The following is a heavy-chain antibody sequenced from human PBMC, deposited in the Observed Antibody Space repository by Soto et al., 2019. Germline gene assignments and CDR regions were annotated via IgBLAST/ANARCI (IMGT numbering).Heavy chain of an antibody. CDR1: GFTFSSYS. Sequence: PGGSLRLSCAASGFTFSSYSMNWVRQAPGKGLEWVSSISSSSSYIYYADSVKGRFTISRDNAKNSLYLQMNSLRAEDTAVYYCARSPLLYDYYYSGMDVWGQGTTVTVSS. CDR3: ARSPLLYDYYYSGMDV. CDR2: ISSSSSYI. J-gene: IGHJ6*02. D-gene: IGHD2-8*01. V-gene: IGHV3-21*01.